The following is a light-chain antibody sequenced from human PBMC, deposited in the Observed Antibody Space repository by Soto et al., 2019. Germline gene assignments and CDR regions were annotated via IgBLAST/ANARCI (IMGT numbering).Light chain of an antibody. V-gene: IGKV3-20*01. J-gene: IGKJ4*01. CDR3: QQYGGSPLT. CDR2: GVS. CDR1: QSVSISS. Sequence: EIVLTQSPGTLSLSPGDSATLSCRASQSVSISSLAWYQQKPGQAPRLLFFGVSNRAAGVPDRFGGSGSGTDFTLTISRLEPEDFAVYYCQQYGGSPLTFGGGTKVDIK.